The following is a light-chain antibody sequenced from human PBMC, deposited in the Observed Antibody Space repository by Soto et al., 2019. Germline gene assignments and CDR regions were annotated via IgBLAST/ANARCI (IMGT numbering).Light chain of an antibody. CDR1: SGHSNYA. J-gene: IGLJ3*02. CDR2: VNKDGSL. Sequence: QLVLTQSPSASASLGASVKLTCTLSSGHSNYAIAWHQQQPEQGHRFLMKVNKDGSLLKGDGIPDRFSGSTSGAYRFLTISSLHSEDESDYYCQTWGPGIRVFGGGTKVTVL. V-gene: IGLV4-69*01. CDR3: QTWGPGIRV.